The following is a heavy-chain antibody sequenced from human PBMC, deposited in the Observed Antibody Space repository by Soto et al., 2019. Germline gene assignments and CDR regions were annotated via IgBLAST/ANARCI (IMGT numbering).Heavy chain of an antibody. V-gene: IGHV3-7*01. CDR1: GLTFSSSW. J-gene: IGHJ6*02. CDR2: IKEDGSEK. Sequence: VGSLRLSCAASGLTFSSSWMTWVRQAPGKGLAWVANIKEDGSEKYYVDSVKGRFTISRDNTNESLYLQMNSLRAEDTAVYYCARDPAPVGYRGLDVWGQGTTVTVSS. CDR3: ARDPAPVGYRGLDV. D-gene: IGHD5-12*01.